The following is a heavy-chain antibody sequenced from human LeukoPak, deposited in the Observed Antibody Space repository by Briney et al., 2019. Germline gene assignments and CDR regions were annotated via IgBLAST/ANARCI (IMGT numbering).Heavy chain of an antibody. CDR2: INPNSGGT. V-gene: IGHV1-2*02. D-gene: IGHD6-13*01. CDR3: ARDPIAAAGRFDP. J-gene: IGHJ5*02. CDR1: GYTFTGYY. Sequence: GASVKVSCKASGYTFTGYYMHWVRQAPGQGLEWMGWINPNSGGTNYAQKFQGRVTMTRDTSISTAYMELSRLRSDDTAVYYCARDPIAAAGRFDPWGQGTLVTVSS.